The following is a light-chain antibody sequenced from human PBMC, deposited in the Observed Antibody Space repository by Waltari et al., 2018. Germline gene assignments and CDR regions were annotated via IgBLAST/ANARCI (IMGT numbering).Light chain of an antibody. CDR1: QSLNTW. V-gene: IGKV1-5*03. Sequence: DIQMTQSPSTLSASVGDRVTITCRAIQSLNTWLAWYQLKPGKAPKPPIYMVSNLESGVPARFSGSGSGTEFTLTISSLQPDDFATYYCQQYQSYWWTFGQGTKVEMK. J-gene: IGKJ1*01. CDR2: MVS. CDR3: QQYQSYWWT.